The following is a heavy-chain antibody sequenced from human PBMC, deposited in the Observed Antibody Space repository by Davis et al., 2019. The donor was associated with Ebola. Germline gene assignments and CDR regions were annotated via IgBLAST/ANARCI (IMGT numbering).Heavy chain of an antibody. CDR2: ISSNGGST. CDR1: GFTFSSYA. D-gene: IGHD5-24*01. V-gene: IGHV3-64D*06. Sequence: GESLKISCSASGFTFSSYAMHWVRQAPGKGLEYVSAISSNGGSTYYADSVKGRFTISRDSSKNTLYLQISSLRAEDTATYYCASYNDWGQGTLVTVSS. J-gene: IGHJ4*02. CDR3: ASYND.